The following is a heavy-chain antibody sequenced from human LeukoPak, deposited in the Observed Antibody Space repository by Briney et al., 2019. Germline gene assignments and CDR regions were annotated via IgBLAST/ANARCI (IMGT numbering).Heavy chain of an antibody. V-gene: IGHV3-23*01. D-gene: IGHD3-10*01. CDR3: AKSVYHSGNY. Sequence: TGGSLRLSCAASGFTISTYGMSWVRQAPGKGLEWVSSISGGTTYYADSVKGRFTIFRDNTKNTVSLQMNSLRAEDTAVYYCAKSVYHSGNYWGQGTLVTVSS. J-gene: IGHJ4*02. CDR1: GFTISTYG. CDR2: ISGGTT.